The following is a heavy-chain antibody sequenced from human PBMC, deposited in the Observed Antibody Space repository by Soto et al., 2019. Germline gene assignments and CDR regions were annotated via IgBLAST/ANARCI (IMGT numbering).Heavy chain of an antibody. Sequence: ASVKVSCKASGYTFTGYYMHWVRQAPGQGLEWMGWINPNSGGTNYAQKFQGRVTMTRDTSISTAYMELSRLRSDDTAVYYCARAIAVAGMRWFFDSWGQGTPVTVSS. CDR2: INPNSGGT. D-gene: IGHD6-19*01. J-gene: IGHJ4*02. V-gene: IGHV1-2*02. CDR3: ARAIAVAGMRWFFDS. CDR1: GYTFTGYY.